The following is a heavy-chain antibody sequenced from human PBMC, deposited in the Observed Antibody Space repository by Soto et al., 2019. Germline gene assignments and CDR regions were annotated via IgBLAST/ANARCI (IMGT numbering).Heavy chain of an antibody. J-gene: IGHJ3*02. CDR3: ARGGGSYGDAFDI. CDR1: GGTFSSYA. Sequence: SVKVSCKASGGTFSSYAISWVRQAPGQGLEWMGGIIPIFGTANYAQKFQGRVTITADKSTSTAYMELSSLRSDDTAVYYCARGGGSYGDAFDIWGQGTMVTVSS. CDR2: IIPIFGTA. D-gene: IGHD1-26*01. V-gene: IGHV1-69*06.